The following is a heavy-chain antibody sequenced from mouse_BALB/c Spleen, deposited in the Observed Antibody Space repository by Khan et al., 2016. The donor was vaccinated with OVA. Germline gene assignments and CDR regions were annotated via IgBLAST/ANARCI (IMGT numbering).Heavy chain of an antibody. Sequence: VQLQQSGAELVKPGASVKLSCKASGYTFTEYILHWLKQRSGQGLEWIGWFYPEGTTIKYNEKFKDKAKLTADKSSSTVYMELSRLTSEDAAVYFCARHEDDGTWFDYWGQGTTLTVSS. D-gene: IGHD2-3*01. J-gene: IGHJ2*01. CDR3: ARHEDDGTWFDY. V-gene: IGHV1-62-2*01. CDR2: FYPEGTTI. CDR1: GYTFTEYI.